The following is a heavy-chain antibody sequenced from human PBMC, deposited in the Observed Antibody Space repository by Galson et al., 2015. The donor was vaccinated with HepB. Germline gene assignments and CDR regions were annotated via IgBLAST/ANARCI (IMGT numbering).Heavy chain of an antibody. CDR2: THYSGST. D-gene: IGHD3-10*01. CDR3: ARGSEDNYGSFDY. J-gene: IGHJ4*02. V-gene: IGHV4-34*09. Sequence: TLSLTCAVYGGSFSDSSWNWIRQPPGKGLEWIGYTHYSGSTYYNPSLRGRLTISEGMSKNQFSLKLSSVTAADTAIYYCARGSEDNYGSFDYWGQGTLVTVSS. CDR1: GGSFSDSS.